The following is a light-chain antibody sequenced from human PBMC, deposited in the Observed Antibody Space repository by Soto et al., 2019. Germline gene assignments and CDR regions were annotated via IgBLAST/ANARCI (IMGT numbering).Light chain of an antibody. Sequence: DIVMAQSPATLSVSPGERATLSCRASPILNTTLAWYPKKPGQAPRLLLSGATARAPGIPARFSGSGSGTEFTLTISSLQSEDFAVYYCQHYNYWLWTFGQGTKVDI. J-gene: IGKJ1*01. CDR3: QHYNYWLWT. CDR1: PILNTT. CDR2: GAT. V-gene: IGKV3-15*01.